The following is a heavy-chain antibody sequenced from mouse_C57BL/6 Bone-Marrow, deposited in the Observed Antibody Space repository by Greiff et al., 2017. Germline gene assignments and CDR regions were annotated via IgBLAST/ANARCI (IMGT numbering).Heavy chain of an antibody. V-gene: IGHV1-55*01. Sequence: QVQLQQPGAELVKPGASVKMSCKASGYTFTSYWITWVKQRPGQGLEWIGDIYPGSGSTNYHEKFKSKATLTVDTSSSTAYMQLSSLASEDSAVSVWATPYCNNYLIFDVWGAGTTVAGSS. CDR2: IYPGSGST. D-gene: IGHD2-5*01. J-gene: IGHJ1*01. CDR3: ATPYCNNYLIFDV. CDR1: GYTFTSYW.